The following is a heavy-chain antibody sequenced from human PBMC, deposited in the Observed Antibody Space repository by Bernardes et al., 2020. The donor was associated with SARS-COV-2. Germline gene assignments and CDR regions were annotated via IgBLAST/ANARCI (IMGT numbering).Heavy chain of an antibody. Sequence: GGSLRLSCAASRFTFSRYSMSWVRQAPGKGLEWVANIQQDGSEKYYVDSVKGRFTISRDNAKNSLYLQMNSLRAEDTAVYYCAREGSGYCSSPSCYYEYGMDVWGQGTTVTVSS. CDR3: AREGSGYCSSPSCYYEYGMDV. J-gene: IGHJ6*01. CDR1: RFTFSRYS. V-gene: IGHV3-7*01. D-gene: IGHD2-2*01. CDR2: IQQDGSEK.